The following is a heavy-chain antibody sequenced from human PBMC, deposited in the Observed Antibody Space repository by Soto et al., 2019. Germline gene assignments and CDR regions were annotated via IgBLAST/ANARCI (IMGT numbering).Heavy chain of an antibody. D-gene: IGHD6-6*01. CDR2: IWYDGSNK. CDR3: ARDRYGSSSYYYYYGMDV. J-gene: IGHJ6*02. V-gene: IGHV3-33*01. Sequence: PGGSLRLSCAAPGFTFSSYGMHWVRQAPGKGLEWVAVIWYDGSNKYYADSVKGRLTISRDNSKNTLYLQMNSLRAEDTAVYYCARDRYGSSSYYYYYGMDVWGQGTTVTVS. CDR1: GFTFSSYG.